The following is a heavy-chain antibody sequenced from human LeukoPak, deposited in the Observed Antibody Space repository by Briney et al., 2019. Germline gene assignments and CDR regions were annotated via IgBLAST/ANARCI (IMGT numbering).Heavy chain of an antibody. Sequence: GGSLRLSCAASGFTFSSSWMHWVRQAPGKGLVWVSRITRDGRSTTYADSVKGRFTTSRDNAKNTLYLQMDSLRDDDTAVYYCARDPGYESWSPFWGGMDVWGNGTTVIVSS. V-gene: IGHV3-74*01. D-gene: IGHD3-16*01. J-gene: IGHJ6*04. CDR1: GFTFSSSW. CDR3: ARDPGYESWSPFWGGMDV. CDR2: ITRDGRST.